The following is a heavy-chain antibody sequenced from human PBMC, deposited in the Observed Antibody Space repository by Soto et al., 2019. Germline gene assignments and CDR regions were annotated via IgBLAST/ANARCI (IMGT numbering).Heavy chain of an antibody. D-gene: IGHD6-13*01. Sequence: QVQLQQWGAGLLKPSETLSLTCAVYGGSFSGYYWSWIRQPPGKGLEWIGEINHSGSTNYNPSLKSRVTISVDTSKNQFSLKLSSVTAADTAVYYCASHGGDLAAARSSNWFDPWGQGTLVTVSS. CDR1: GGSFSGYY. J-gene: IGHJ5*02. CDR3: ASHGGDLAAARSSNWFDP. V-gene: IGHV4-34*01. CDR2: INHSGST.